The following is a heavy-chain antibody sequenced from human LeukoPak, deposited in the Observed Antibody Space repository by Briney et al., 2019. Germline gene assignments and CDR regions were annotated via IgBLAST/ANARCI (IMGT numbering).Heavy chain of an antibody. J-gene: IGHJ4*02. Sequence: SSETLSLTCTVSGGSVSSGSYYWSWIRQPPGKGLEWIGYIYYSGSTNYNPSLKSRVTISVDTSKNQFSLNLSSVTAADTAVYYCARDLLSTAGYFDYWGQGTLVTVSS. V-gene: IGHV4-61*01. CDR1: GGSVSSGSYY. CDR2: IYYSGST. D-gene: IGHD6-19*01. CDR3: ARDLLSTAGYFDY.